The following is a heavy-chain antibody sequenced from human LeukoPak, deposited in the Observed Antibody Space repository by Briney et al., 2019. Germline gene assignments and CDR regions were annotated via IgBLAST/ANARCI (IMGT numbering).Heavy chain of an antibody. CDR2: IYPGDSDT. CDR3: ARRRDLYSGSYYPFDY. Sequence: PGESLKISCKASGYTFTSYWIAWVRQMPGKGLECMGIIYPGDSDTRYSPSFQGQVTISADKSISTAYLQWSSLKASDTAMYYCARRRDLYSGSYYPFDYWGQGTLVTVSS. D-gene: IGHD1-26*01. CDR1: GYTFTSYW. J-gene: IGHJ4*02. V-gene: IGHV5-51*01.